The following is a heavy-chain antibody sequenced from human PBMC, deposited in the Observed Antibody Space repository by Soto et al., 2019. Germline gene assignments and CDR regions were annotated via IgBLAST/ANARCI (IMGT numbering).Heavy chain of an antibody. CDR2: ISGGGGSTI. Sequence: PGGSLRLSCPASGFTFSDYYRNWIRQAPGKGLEWVSYISGGGGSTIYYTDSVKGRFTISRDNAKNSLYLQMHSLRAKDTAVYYCARGRGYYDSSGYDYWGQGTLVTVSS. CDR1: GFTFSDYY. D-gene: IGHD3-22*01. J-gene: IGHJ4*02. CDR3: ARGRGYYDSSGYDY. V-gene: IGHV3-11*01.